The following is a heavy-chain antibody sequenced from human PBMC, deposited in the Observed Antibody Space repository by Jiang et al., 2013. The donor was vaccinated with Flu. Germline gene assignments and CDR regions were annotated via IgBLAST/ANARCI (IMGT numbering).Heavy chain of an antibody. V-gene: IGHV3-23*01. CDR2: ISPSGGST. CDR1: GFIFSNYV. D-gene: IGHD3-10*01. J-gene: IGHJ4*02. CDR3: AKVGRYYYGSGSYSYYFDY. Sequence: PGSSLRLSCAASGFIFSNYVMTWVRRAPGKGLEWVSTISPSGGSTYYADSVKGRFTISRDNSKNTLYLQMNSLRAEDTAVYYCAKVGRYYYGSGSYSYYFDYWGQGTLVTVSS.